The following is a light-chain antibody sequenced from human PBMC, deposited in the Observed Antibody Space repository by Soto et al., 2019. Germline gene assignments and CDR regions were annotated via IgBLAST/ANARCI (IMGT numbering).Light chain of an antibody. CDR1: QDIITF. J-gene: IGKJ1*01. Sequence: IPMTQSPSSLSAGVGDRVSITCQASQDIITFLNWYQQKPGKPPKLLIYDASNLQTGVPSRFSGSGSGTDFTFTISTLQPEDIATYYCQQYDNLPRTFGQGTRVEIK. CDR2: DAS. CDR3: QQYDNLPRT. V-gene: IGKV1-33*01.